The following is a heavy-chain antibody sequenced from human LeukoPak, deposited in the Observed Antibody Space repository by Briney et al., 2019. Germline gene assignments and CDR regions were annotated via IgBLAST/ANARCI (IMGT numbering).Heavy chain of an antibody. V-gene: IGHV1-69*01. CDR3: ARVISGVAFDI. D-gene: IGHD2-21*01. Sequence: SVKVSCKASGGTFSSYAISWVRQAPGQALEWMGGIIPIFGTANYAQKFQGGVTITADESTSTAYMELSSRRSEDTAVYYCARVISGVAFDIWGQGTMVTVSS. CDR1: GGTFSSYA. J-gene: IGHJ3*02. CDR2: IIPIFGTA.